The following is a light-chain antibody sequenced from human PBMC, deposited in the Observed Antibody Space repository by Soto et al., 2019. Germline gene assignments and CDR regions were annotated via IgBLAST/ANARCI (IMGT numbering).Light chain of an antibody. J-gene: IGKJ5*01. Sequence: EIVLTQSPGTLSLSPGERATLSCRASQSVNSNYLAWYQQKPGQAPRLLIYETSTRATGIPDRFSGSGSGTDFTLTISRLEPEDFAVYFCQQFGTSPLWTFGQGTRLEIK. CDR3: QQFGTSPLWT. CDR1: QSVNSNY. V-gene: IGKV3-20*01. CDR2: ETS.